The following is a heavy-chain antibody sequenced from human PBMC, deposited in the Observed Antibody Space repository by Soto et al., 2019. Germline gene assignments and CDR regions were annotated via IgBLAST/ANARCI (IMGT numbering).Heavy chain of an antibody. V-gene: IGHV3-11*01. J-gene: IGHJ3*02. CDR3: ARDGLLWFGELFGAFDI. Sequence: QVQLVESGGGLVKPGGSLRLSCAASGFTFSDYYMSWIRQAPGKGLEWVSYISSSSTIYYADSVKGRFTISRDNAKNSLYLQMNSLRAEDTAVYYCARDGLLWFGELFGAFDIWGQGTMVTVSS. CDR1: GFTFSDYY. D-gene: IGHD3-10*01. CDR2: ISSSSTI.